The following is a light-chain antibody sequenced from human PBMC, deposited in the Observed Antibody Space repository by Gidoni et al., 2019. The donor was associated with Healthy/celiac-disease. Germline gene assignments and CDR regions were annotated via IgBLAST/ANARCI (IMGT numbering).Light chain of an antibody. CDR1: SSNIGSNY. Sequence: QSLLPQPPSASGTPGQRVTISCSGSSSNIGSNYVYWYQQLPGTAPKLLIYSNNQRPSGVPDRFSGSKSGTSASLAISGRRSEDEADYYCAAWDDSLSGHVVFGGGTKLTVL. CDR2: SNN. J-gene: IGLJ2*01. CDR3: AAWDDSLSGHVV. V-gene: IGLV1-47*02.